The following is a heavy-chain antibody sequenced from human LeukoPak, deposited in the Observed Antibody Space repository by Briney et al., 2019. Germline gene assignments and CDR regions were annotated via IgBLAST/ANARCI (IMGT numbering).Heavy chain of an antibody. CDR3: AKGIEMATIRGGFDY. Sequence: GGSLRLSCAASGFTFDDYGMSWVRQAPGKGLEWVSGINWNGGSIGYADSVKGRFTISRDNAKNSLYLQMNSLRAEDTALYYCAKGIEMATIRGGFDYWGQGTLVTVSS. J-gene: IGHJ4*02. D-gene: IGHD5-24*01. CDR2: INWNGGSI. V-gene: IGHV3-20*04. CDR1: GFTFDDYG.